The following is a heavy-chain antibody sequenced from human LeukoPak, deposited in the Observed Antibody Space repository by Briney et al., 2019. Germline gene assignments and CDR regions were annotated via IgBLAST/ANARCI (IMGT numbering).Heavy chain of an antibody. V-gene: IGHV2-70*04. D-gene: IGHD4/OR15-4a*01. J-gene: IGHJ5*02. Sequence: SGPALLKRTQTLTLTCTFSGFSLTTTGMHVSWIRQPPGKALEWLPRIDWDDDKFYSTSLKTRLTISKDTSKNQVVLTMTNMDPVDTATYYCARLQGATIGAKWFDPWGQGTLVTVTS. CDR1: GFSLTTTGMH. CDR3: ARLQGATIGAKWFDP. CDR2: IDWDDDK.